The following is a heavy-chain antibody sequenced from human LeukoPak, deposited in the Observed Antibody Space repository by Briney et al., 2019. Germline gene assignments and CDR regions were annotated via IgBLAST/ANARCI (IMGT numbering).Heavy chain of an antibody. CDR3: ARDSFVVVTAKNDY. D-gene: IGHD2-21*02. Sequence: GGSLRLSCAASGFTFSSYSMNWVRQAPGKGLEWVSSISSSSSYIYCADSVKGRFTISRDNAKNSLYLQMNCLRAEDTAVYYCARDSFVVVTAKNDYWGQGTLVTVSS. CDR2: ISSSSSYI. V-gene: IGHV3-21*01. J-gene: IGHJ4*02. CDR1: GFTFSSYS.